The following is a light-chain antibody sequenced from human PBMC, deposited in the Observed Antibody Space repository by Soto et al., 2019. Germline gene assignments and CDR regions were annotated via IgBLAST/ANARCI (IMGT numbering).Light chain of an antibody. V-gene: IGKV3-15*01. J-gene: IGKJ1*01. CDR2: GAS. CDR3: RQYNNSSPGT. CDR1: QSVSSS. Sequence: EIEMTQSPSSLSVSPGERVTISCRASQSVSSSLAWYQQKPGQAPRLLIYGASTRANGIPARFSGSGSGTEFSLLIISLQPEDFLVYYCRQYNNSSPGTFGLGTKVEIK.